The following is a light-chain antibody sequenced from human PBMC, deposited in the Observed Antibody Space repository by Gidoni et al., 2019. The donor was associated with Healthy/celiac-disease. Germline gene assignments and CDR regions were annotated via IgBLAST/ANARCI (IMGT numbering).Light chain of an antibody. CDR3: QQYNSYAGT. J-gene: IGKJ1*01. V-gene: IGKV1-5*01. CDR1: QSISSW. CDR2: DAS. Sequence: DIQMTQSPSTLSASVGDRVTITCRASQSISSWLAWYQQKPGKAPKFLIYDASSLESGVPSRFSGSGAGKEFTLTISSLQPDDVATYYCQQYNSYAGTFGQGTKVEIK.